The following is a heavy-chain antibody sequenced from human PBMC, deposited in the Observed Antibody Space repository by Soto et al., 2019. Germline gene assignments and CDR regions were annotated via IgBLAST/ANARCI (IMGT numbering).Heavy chain of an antibody. CDR3: ARRLTASVTAMGY. V-gene: IGHV3-30-3*01. CDR2: ISDDGINK. J-gene: IGHJ4*02. D-gene: IGHD2-21*02. Sequence: QVQLVESGGGVVQPGRSLRLSCSASGFTFSDYALHWVRQAPGKGLEWVAVISDDGINKYIADSVKGQFIISRDNSKNTVFLQMSSLGLEDTAIYYCARRLTASVTAMGYWGQGTLVTVSS. CDR1: GFTFSDYA.